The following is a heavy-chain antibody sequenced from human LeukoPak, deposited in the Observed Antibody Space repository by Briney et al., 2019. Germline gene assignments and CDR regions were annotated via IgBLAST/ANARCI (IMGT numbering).Heavy chain of an antibody. J-gene: IGHJ3*02. CDR1: AYTFTGYY. D-gene: IGHD3/OR15-3a*01. CDR3: ARRSRNGLDAFDI. Sequence: GASVKVSCKASAYTFTGYYLHWVRQAPGQGPEWMGWIDPNNGDTEYAQKFQGRVTMTRDRSISTAYMELSRLTSDDTAVYYCARRSRNGLDAFDIWGQGTMVTVSS. V-gene: IGHV1-2*02. CDR2: IDPNNGDT.